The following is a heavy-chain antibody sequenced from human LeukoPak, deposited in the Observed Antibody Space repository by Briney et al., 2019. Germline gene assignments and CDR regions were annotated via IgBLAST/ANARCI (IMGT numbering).Heavy chain of an antibody. CDR2: IYPGDFDT. Sequence: PGESLKISCKGSGYSFTSYWIGWVRQMPGKGLEWIGIIYPGDFDTRYSPSFQGQVTISADKSISTPYLQWSSLKASDTAMYYCARAQLPSDRYYYYYYMDVWGKGTTVTVSS. D-gene: IGHD5-24*01. CDR1: GYSFTSYW. V-gene: IGHV5-51*03. CDR3: ARAQLPSDRYYYYYYMDV. J-gene: IGHJ6*03.